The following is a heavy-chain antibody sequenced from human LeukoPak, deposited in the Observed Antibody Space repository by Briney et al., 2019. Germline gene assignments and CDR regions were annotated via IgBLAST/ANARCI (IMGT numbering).Heavy chain of an antibody. CDR2: MNPNSGNT. V-gene: IGHV1-8*01. CDR3: ARGDQLLHVLYYYYYMDV. D-gene: IGHD2-2*01. CDR1: GYTFTSYD. Sequence: GASVKVSCKASGYTFTSYDISWVRQATGQGLEWMGWMNPNSGNTGYAQKFQGRVTMTRNTSISTAYMELSSLRSEDTAVYYCARGDQLLHVLYYYYYMDVWGKGTTVTVSS. J-gene: IGHJ6*03.